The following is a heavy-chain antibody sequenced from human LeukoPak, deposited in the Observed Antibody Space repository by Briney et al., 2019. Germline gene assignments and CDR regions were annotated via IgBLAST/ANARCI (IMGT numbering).Heavy chain of an antibody. CDR3: AKQHGYFELYYFDY. CDR2: IIGSCGST. V-gene: IGHV3-23*01. Sequence: PGESLRLSCAASGFTFSSYAMSWVRQAPGKGLEWVSAIIGSCGSTYYADSVKARFTISRDNSKNTLYLQMNSLRAEDTAVYYCAKQHGYFELYYFDYWGQGTLVTVSS. CDR1: GFTFSSYA. D-gene: IGHD3-9*01. J-gene: IGHJ4*02.